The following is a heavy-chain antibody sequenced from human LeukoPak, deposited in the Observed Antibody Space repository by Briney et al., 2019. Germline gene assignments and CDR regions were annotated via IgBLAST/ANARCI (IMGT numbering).Heavy chain of an antibody. CDR2: IYYSGST. CDR1: GGSISSSSYY. Sequence: SETLSLTCTVSGGSISSSSYYWGWIRQPPGKGLEWIGSIYYSGSTYYNPSLKSRVTIPVDTSKNQFSLKLSSVTAADTAVYYCARLVIVGASYYYMDVWGKGTTVTVSS. J-gene: IGHJ6*03. D-gene: IGHD1-26*01. CDR3: ARLVIVGASYYYMDV. V-gene: IGHV4-39*01.